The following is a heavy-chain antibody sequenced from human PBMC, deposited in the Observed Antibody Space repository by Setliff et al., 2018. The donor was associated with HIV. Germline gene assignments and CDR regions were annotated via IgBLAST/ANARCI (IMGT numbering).Heavy chain of an antibody. D-gene: IGHD3-10*01. CDR2: MHYKGNT. Sequence: SETLSLTCAVFGDSVYSRSYYWGWIRQPPGKGLEWIGSMHYKGNTYYKPSLRSRISISSDTSRNLVSLRLRSVTAADTAVYYCARVGSWHYGGRVLDFWGQGTLVTVSS. V-gene: IGHV4-39*07. CDR1: GDSVYSRSYY. CDR3: ARVGSWHYGGRVLDF. J-gene: IGHJ4*02.